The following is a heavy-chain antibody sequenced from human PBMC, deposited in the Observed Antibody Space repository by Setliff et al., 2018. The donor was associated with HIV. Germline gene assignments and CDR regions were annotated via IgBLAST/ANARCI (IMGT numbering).Heavy chain of an antibody. D-gene: IGHD3-9*01. CDR1: GYTFTSYA. CDR2: INAGNGNT. V-gene: IGHV1-3*03. CDR3: ARSPPYYDILTGYSNRGNWFDP. J-gene: IGHJ5*02. Sequence: ASVKVSCKASGYTFTSYAMHWVRQAPGRRLEWMGWINAGNGNTKYSQEFQGRVTITRDTSASTAYMELSSLRSEDMAVYYCARSPPYYDILTGYSNRGNWFDPWGQGTLVTVSS.